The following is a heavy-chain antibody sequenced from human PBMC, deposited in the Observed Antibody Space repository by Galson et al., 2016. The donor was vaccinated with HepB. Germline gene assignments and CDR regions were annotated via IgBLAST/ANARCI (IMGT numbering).Heavy chain of an antibody. V-gene: IGHV4-61*01. CDR1: GGSVSSGSYY. D-gene: IGHD3-3*01. Sequence: SETLSLTCTVSGGSVSSGSYYWSWIRQPPGKGLEWIAYIYYSGSTNYNPSLKSRVTISVDTSKNQFSLKLSSVTAADTAVCYCARDGGTYTHFDSWGQGTLVTVSS. CDR2: IYYSGST. J-gene: IGHJ4*02. CDR3: ARDGGTYTHFDS.